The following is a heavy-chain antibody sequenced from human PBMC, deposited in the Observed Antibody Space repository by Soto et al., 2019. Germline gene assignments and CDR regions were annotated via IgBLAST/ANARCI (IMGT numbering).Heavy chain of an antibody. CDR3: ARGARVLTGSPDYYYGMDV. D-gene: IGHD3-9*01. CDR2: TYYRSKWYN. J-gene: IGHJ6*02. V-gene: IGHV6-1*01. CDR1: GDSVSSNSAA. Sequence: SQTLSLTCAISGDSVSSNSAAWNWIRQSPSRGLEWLGRTYYRSKWYNDYAVSVKSRITINPDTSKNQFSLQLNSVTPEVTAVYYCARGARVLTGSPDYYYGMDVWGQGTTVTVSS.